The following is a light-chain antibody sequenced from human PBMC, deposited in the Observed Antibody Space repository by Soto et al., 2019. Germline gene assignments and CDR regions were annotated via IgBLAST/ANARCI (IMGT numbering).Light chain of an antibody. Sequence: QSVLTQPASVSGSPGQSIAISCTGTGSDIGGYRYVSWYQQHPGKAPKLIIYDVSNRPSGVSDRFYGSKSGNTASLTISGLQAEDEADYYCDSYTSSSSYVFGTGTKVTAL. CDR1: GSDIGGYRY. J-gene: IGLJ1*01. CDR3: DSYTSSSSYV. CDR2: DVS. V-gene: IGLV2-14*01.